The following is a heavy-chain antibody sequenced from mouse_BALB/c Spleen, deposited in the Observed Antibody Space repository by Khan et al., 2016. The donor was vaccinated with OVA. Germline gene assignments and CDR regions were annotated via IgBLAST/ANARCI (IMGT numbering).Heavy chain of an antibody. V-gene: IGHV5-12-2*01. CDR3: ARIPTFITTALDY. D-gene: IGHD1-2*01. CDR1: GFTFSSNT. CDR2: ITNGGGNT. J-gene: IGHJ4*01. Sequence: EVELVESGGGLVQPGGSLKLSCAASGFTFSSNTMSWVRQTPEKRLEWVAYITNGGGNTYYPDTVKGRFTISRDNAKNTLYLQMSSLKSEDTAMYYCARIPTFITTALDYWGQGTLVTVSA.